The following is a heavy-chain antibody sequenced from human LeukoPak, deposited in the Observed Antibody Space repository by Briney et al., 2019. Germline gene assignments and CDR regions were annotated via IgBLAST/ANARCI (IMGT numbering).Heavy chain of an antibody. D-gene: IGHD6-19*01. CDR3: ARAHTLNWLAFDY. J-gene: IGHJ4*02. CDR1: GYTFTGYY. Sequence: GASVKVSCKASGYTFTGYYMHWVRQAPGQGLEWMGWINPNSGGTNYAQKFQGRVTMTRDTSISTAYMELSRLRSDDTAVYYCARAHTLNWLAFDYWGRGTLVTVSS. CDR2: INPNSGGT. V-gene: IGHV1-2*02.